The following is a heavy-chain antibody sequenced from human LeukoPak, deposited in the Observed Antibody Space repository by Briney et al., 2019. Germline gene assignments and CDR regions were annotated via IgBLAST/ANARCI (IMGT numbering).Heavy chain of an antibody. D-gene: IGHD3-10*01. CDR2: MNPNSGNT. Sequence: ASVKVSCKASGYTFTSYDINWVRQATGQGLEWMGWMNPNSGNTGYAQKFQGRVTITRNTSISTAYMELSSLRSEDTAVYYCARVRVRGVMGTSKYFDYWGQGTLVTVSS. J-gene: IGHJ4*02. CDR1: GYTFTSYD. CDR3: ARVRVRGVMGTSKYFDY. V-gene: IGHV1-8*03.